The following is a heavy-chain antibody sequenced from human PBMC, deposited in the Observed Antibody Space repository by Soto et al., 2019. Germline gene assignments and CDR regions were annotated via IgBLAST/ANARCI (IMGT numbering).Heavy chain of an antibody. D-gene: IGHD3-10*01. CDR1: GDSVSSNSAA. CDR2: TYYRSKWYN. J-gene: IGHJ4*02. Sequence: SETLSLTCAISGDSVSSNSAAWNWIRQSPSRGLERLGRTYYRSKWYNDYAVSVKSRITINPDTSKNQFSLQLNSVTPEDTAVYYCARGLRWFGPYYFDYWGQGTLVTVSS. CDR3: ARGLRWFGPYYFDY. V-gene: IGHV6-1*01.